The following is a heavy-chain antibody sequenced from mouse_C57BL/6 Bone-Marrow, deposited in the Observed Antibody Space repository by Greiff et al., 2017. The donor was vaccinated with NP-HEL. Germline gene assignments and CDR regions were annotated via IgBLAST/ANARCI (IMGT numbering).Heavy chain of an antibody. CDR1: GYTFTSYW. CDR3: ARSGQLDY. J-gene: IGHJ2*01. CDR2: IYPGSGST. Sequence: VQLQQPGAELVKPGASVKMSCKASGYTFTSYWITWVKQRPGQGLEWIGVIYPGSGSTNYNEKFKSKATLTVATSSSTAYMQLHSLTSADSAVYYCARSGQLDYWGQGTTLTVSS. D-gene: IGHD6-1*01. V-gene: IGHV1-55*01.